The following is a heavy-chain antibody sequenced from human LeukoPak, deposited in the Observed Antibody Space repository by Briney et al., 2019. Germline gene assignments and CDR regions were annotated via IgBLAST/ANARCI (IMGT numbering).Heavy chain of an antibody. CDR2: ISGSGGST. CDR3: VKRSIAAAGTYNWFDP. J-gene: IGHJ5*02. Sequence: GGSLRLSCAASGFTFSSYAMSWVRQAPGKGLEWVSAISGSGGSTYYADSVKGRFTISRDNSKNTLYLQMNSLRAEDTAVYYCVKRSIAAAGTYNWFDPWGQGTLVTVSS. CDR1: GFTFSSYA. V-gene: IGHV3-23*01. D-gene: IGHD6-13*01.